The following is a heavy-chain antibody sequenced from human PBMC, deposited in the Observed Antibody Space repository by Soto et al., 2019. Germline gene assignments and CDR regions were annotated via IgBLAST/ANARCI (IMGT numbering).Heavy chain of an antibody. V-gene: IGHV3-33*01. CDR3: ARERGTYYFDS. CDR1: TFTFSTYR. CDR2: IWSDGSEK. J-gene: IGHJ4*02. Sequence: QVQLVESGGGVVQPGRSLRLSCAASTFTFSTYRMHWVRQAPGKGLEWVALIWSDGSEKYYADSVKGRFTISRDNSKNMLYVQMNSLRAEDTAVYYCARERGTYYFDSWGQGTLVTVSS.